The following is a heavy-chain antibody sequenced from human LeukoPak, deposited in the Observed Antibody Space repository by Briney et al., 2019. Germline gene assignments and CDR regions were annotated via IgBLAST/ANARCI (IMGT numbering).Heavy chain of an antibody. D-gene: IGHD5-18*01. V-gene: IGHV4-34*01. CDR1: GGSFSGYY. J-gene: IGHJ4*02. Sequence: SETLSLTCAVYGGSFSGYYWICISQPPGKGLEWIGEINRSGSTTYNPSLKSRVTISLDTSKNQFSLKLSSVTAPDTAVYYCASSLVRADMVTGIDYWGQGTLVTVSS. CDR2: INRSGST. CDR3: ASSLVRADMVTGIDY.